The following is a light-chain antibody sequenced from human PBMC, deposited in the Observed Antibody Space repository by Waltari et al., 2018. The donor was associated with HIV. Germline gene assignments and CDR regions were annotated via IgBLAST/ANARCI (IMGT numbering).Light chain of an antibody. CDR3: QTWRTGLQV. Sequence: QVVLTQPPSASASLGASLRLTSTLSSGHNNYVIARHQQQPEKGPRFLMKRNSDGRHSKGDGVPDRFSGSSSGAERYLIISSLQSEDVADYFCQTWRTGLQVFGGGTRLTVL. CDR1: SGHNNYV. V-gene: IGLV4-69*02. J-gene: IGLJ3*02. CDR2: RNSDGRH.